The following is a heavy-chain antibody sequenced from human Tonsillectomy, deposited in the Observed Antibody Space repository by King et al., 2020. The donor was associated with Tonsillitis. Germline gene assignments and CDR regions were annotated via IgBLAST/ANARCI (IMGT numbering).Heavy chain of an antibody. J-gene: IGHJ4*02. CDR1: GYTFTGYY. Sequence: QLVQSGAEVKKPGASVKVSCKASGYTFTGYYMHWVRQAPGQGLEWMGWINPNSGGTNYAQKFQGRVTMNRDTSISTAYMELSRLRSDDTAVYYCARGPRGYCSGGSCPDYWGQGTLVTVSS. V-gene: IGHV1-2*02. CDR2: INPNSGGT. D-gene: IGHD2-15*01. CDR3: ARGPRGYCSGGSCPDY.